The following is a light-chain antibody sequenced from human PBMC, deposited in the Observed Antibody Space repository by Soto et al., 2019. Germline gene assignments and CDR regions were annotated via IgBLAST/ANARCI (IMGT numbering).Light chain of an antibody. CDR1: SSDVGAYNY. V-gene: IGLV2-8*01. J-gene: IGLJ3*02. CDR3: TSYAGSNIWV. Sequence: QSALTQPPSASGSXXXSXXXSCTGTSSDVGAYNYVSWYQQYPGKAPKLMIYEVSKRPSGVPDRFSGSKSGKTASLTVSGLQPEDEADYYCTSYAGSNIWVFGGGTKLTVL. CDR2: EVS.